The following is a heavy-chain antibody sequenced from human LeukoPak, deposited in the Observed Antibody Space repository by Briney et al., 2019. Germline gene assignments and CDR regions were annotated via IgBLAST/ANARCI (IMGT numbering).Heavy chain of an antibody. CDR2: IYSGGST. CDR3: ARDLGAIFPAFDI. Sequence: AGGSLRLSCAASGFTFDDYGMSWVRQAPGKGLEWVSVIYSGGSTYYADSVKGRFTISRDNSKNTLYLQMNSLRAEDTAVYYCARDLGAIFPAFDIWGQGTMVTVSS. J-gene: IGHJ3*02. V-gene: IGHV3-66*02. CDR1: GFTFDDYG. D-gene: IGHD3-3*01.